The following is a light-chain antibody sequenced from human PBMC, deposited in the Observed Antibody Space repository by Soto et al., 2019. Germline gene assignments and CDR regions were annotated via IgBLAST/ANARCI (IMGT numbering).Light chain of an antibody. J-gene: IGKJ3*01. Sequence: DLLMTQSPFSLLVAPGQQASISCCYHLSLLYSDGNTFLSWSQQRPGQSPRRLIYKVSNRDSGVPDRFSGSGSGTDFTLKITRVEAEDVGVYYCMQGTHWPPIFGPRTKVDI. V-gene: IGKV2-30*01. CDR1: LSLLYSDGNTF. CDR3: MQGTHWPPI. CDR2: KVS.